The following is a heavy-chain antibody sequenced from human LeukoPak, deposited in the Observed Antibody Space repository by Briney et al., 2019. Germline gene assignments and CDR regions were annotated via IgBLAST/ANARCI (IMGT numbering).Heavy chain of an antibody. V-gene: IGHV3-21*01. Sequence: PGGSLRLSCAASGFTFSSYSMNWVRQAPGKGLEWVSSISSSSSYIYYADSVKGRFTISRDNAKNSLYLQMNSLRAEDTAVYYCARRDRGSSSDFDYWGQGTLVTVSS. CDR3: ARRDRGSSSDFDY. D-gene: IGHD6-13*01. CDR1: GFTFSSYS. J-gene: IGHJ4*02. CDR2: ISSSSSYI.